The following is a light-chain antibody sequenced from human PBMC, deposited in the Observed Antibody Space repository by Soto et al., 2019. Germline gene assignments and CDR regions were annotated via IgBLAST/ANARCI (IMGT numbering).Light chain of an antibody. CDR3: AAWDDSLNDAV. V-gene: IGLV1-44*01. CDR2: TN. CDR1: SSNIGSNT. J-gene: IGLJ2*01. Sequence: QSVLTQPPSASVTPGQRVTISCSGSSSNIGSNTVNWYQQLPGTAPKLLIYTNQRPSGVPDRFSGSKSGTSASLAISGLQYEDEADYYCAAWDDSLNDAVFGGGTKVTVL.